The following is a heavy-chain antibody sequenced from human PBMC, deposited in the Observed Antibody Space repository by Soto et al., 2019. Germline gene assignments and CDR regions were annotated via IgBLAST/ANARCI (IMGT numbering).Heavy chain of an antibody. CDR1: GFTFSSYS. J-gene: IGHJ6*02. Sequence: GGSLRLPCAASGFTFSSYSMNWVRQAPGKGLEWVSYISSSSSTIYYADSVKGRFTISRDNAKNSLYLQMNSLRAEDTAVYYCARDRVLRFLEWLPYYGMDVWGQGTTVTVSS. V-gene: IGHV3-48*01. D-gene: IGHD3-3*01. CDR2: ISSSSSTI. CDR3: ARDRVLRFLEWLPYYGMDV.